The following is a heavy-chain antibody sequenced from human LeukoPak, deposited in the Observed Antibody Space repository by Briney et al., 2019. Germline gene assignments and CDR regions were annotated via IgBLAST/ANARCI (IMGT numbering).Heavy chain of an antibody. D-gene: IGHD2-15*01. CDR3: ARDWEEYCSGGTCPFDF. Sequence: SQTLSLTCAISGDSVSSNSAAWNWIRQSPSRGLEWLGRTYYRSKWFNEYAASVKSRITLNPDTFKNQFSLQLNSVTPEDTAVYYCARDWEEYCSGGTCPFDFWGQGTLVTVSS. J-gene: IGHJ4*02. CDR2: TYYRSKWFN. V-gene: IGHV6-1*01. CDR1: GDSVSSNSAA.